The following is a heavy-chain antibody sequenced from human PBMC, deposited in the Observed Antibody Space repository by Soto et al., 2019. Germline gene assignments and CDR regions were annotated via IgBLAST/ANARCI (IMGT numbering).Heavy chain of an antibody. CDR2: IIPIFGTA. V-gene: IGHV1-69*13. CDR1: GGTFSSYA. D-gene: IGHD2-15*01. CDR3: ARKGYCSGGSCYPYYYYGMDV. Sequence: SVKVSCKASGGTFSSYAISWVRQAPGQGLEWMGGIIPIFGTANYAQKFQGRVTITADESTSTAYMELSSLRSEDTAVYYCARKGYCSGGSCYPYYYYGMDVWGQGTTVTVSS. J-gene: IGHJ6*02.